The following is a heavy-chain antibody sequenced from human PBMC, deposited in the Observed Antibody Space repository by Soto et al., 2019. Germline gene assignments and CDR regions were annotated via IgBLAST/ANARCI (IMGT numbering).Heavy chain of an antibody. CDR3: ATEKAHYDNIWGSYRYFEY. D-gene: IGHD3-16*02. CDR2: IKHDGSEK. CDR1: GFTFSSYW. V-gene: IGHV3-7*01. J-gene: IGHJ4*02. Sequence: EVQLVESGGGLVQPGGSLRLSCAASGFTFSSYWMSWVRQAPGKGLEWVANIKHDGSEKFYVDSVKGRFTISRDNAKNCLYLQMNSLRAEDSAVYYCATEKAHYDNIWGSYRYFEYWGQGTLVTVSS.